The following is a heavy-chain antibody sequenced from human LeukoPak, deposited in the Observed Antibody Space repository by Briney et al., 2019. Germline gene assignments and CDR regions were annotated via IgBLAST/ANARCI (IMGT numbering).Heavy chain of an antibody. CDR1: GFTFSSYS. CDR3: ARDRGDYYDSSGYLF. Sequence: PGGSLRLSCAASGFTFSSYSMNWVRQAPGKGLEWVSSISSSSSYIYYADSVKGRFTISRDNAKNSLYLQMNSLRAEDTAVYYCARDRGDYYDSSGYLFWGQGTLVTVSS. J-gene: IGHJ4*02. D-gene: IGHD3-22*01. V-gene: IGHV3-21*01. CDR2: ISSSSSYI.